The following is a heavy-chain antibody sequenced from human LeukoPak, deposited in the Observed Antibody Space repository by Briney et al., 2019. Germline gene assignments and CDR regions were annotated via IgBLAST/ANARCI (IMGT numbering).Heavy chain of an antibody. CDR2: MNPNSGNT. D-gene: IGHD3-22*01. J-gene: IGHJ5*02. CDR3: ARELPGDYYDSSGYWNGNWFDP. CDR1: GYTFTSYD. Sequence: GASVKVSCKASGYTFTSYDINWVRQATGQGLEWMGWMNPNSGNTGYAQKLQGRVTMTTDTSTSTAYMELRSLRSDDTAVYYCARELPGDYYDSSGYWNGNWFDPWGQGTLVTVSS. V-gene: IGHV1-8*02.